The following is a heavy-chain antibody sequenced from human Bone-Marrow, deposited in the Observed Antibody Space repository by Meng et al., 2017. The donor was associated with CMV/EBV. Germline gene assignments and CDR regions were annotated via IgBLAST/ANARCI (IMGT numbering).Heavy chain of an antibody. D-gene: IGHD1-20*01. CDR1: GYTFSNYG. Sequence: ASVKVSCKASGYTFSNYGIIWMRQASGQGLEWMGWINPDTGGTKYAQNFQGRVTMTRATSIATAYMELTRLRSDDTAVYYCARTGNWNYVNWFDPWGQGTLVTVSS. V-gene: IGHV1-2*02. J-gene: IGHJ5*02. CDR3: ARTGNWNYVNWFDP. CDR2: INPDTGGT.